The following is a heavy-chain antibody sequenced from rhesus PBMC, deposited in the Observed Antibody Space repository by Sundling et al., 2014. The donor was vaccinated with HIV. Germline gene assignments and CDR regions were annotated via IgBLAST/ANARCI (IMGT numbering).Heavy chain of an antibody. Sequence: QVQLQESGPAVVKPSETLSLTCAVSGGSISSSNWWTWIRQSPGKGLEWIGEINGNSGSTNYNPSLKSRVTISRDTSKNQFSLKLSSVTAADTAVYYCARDSYYWGQGVLVTVSS. CDR2: INGNSGST. CDR3: ARDSYY. CDR1: GGSISSSNW. D-gene: IGHD1-1-1*01. V-gene: IGHV4-93*01. J-gene: IGHJ4*01.